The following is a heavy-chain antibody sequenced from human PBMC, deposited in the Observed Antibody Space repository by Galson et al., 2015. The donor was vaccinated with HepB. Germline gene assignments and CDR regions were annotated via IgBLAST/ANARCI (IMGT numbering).Heavy chain of an antibody. CDR2: IYPGDSDT. V-gene: IGHV5-51*01. Sequence: QSGAEVKKPGESLKISCKGSGSSFSSYWIGWVRQVPGKGLEWMGFIYPGDSDTTYSPSFQGHVTISADKSITTAYLQWSSVKASDTAIYYCARRGVDFDIWGQGTMVIVSS. CDR1: GSSFSSYW. J-gene: IGHJ3*02. CDR3: ARRGVDFDI.